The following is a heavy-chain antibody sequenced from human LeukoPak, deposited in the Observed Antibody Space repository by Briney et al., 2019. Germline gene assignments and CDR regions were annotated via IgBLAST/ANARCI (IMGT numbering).Heavy chain of an antibody. V-gene: IGHV3-9*01. CDR1: GFTFDDYA. J-gene: IGHJ5*02. D-gene: IGHD3-16*01. CDR3: AKDIMVTFGGVPMFDP. Sequence: PGRSLRLSCAASGFTFDDYAMHWVRQAPGKGLEWVSGISWNSGSIGYADSVKGRFTISRDNAKNSLYLQMNSLRAEDTALYYCAKDIMVTFGGVPMFDPWGQGTLVTVSS. CDR2: ISWNSGSI.